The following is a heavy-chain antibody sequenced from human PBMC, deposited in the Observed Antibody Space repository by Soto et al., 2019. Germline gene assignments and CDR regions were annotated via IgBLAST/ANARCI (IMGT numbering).Heavy chain of an antibody. D-gene: IGHD5-18*01. CDR3: AREKDTDPYFDY. J-gene: IGHJ4*02. V-gene: IGHV3-30-3*01. Sequence: GGSLRLSCAASGFTFSSYAMHWVRQAPGKGLEWVAVISYDGSNKYYADSVKGRFTISRDNSKNTLYLQMNSLRAEDTAVYYCAREKDTDPYFDYWGLGTLVTVSS. CDR2: ISYDGSNK. CDR1: GFTFSSYA.